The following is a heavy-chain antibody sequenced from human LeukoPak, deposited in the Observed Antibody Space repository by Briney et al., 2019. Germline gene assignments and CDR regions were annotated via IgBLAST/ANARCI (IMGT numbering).Heavy chain of an antibody. CDR1: GASISSTNW. D-gene: IGHD1-1*01. V-gene: IGHV4-4*02. CDR3: ATLTTPGWFNP. Sequence: SGTLSLTCAVSGASISSTNWWSWVRQPPGKGLEWIGEIYHSGTTYYNPSLKSRVTISVDTSKNQFSLKLSSVTAADTAVYYCATLTTPGWFNPWGQGTLVTVSS. J-gene: IGHJ5*02. CDR2: IYHSGTT.